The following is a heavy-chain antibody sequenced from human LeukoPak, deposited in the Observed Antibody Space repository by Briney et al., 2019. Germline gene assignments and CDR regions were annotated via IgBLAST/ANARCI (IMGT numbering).Heavy chain of an antibody. D-gene: IGHD3-10*01. CDR3: ARGAYYYVSGSSPFDD. CDR1: VDTLSSYA. J-gene: IGHJ4*02. V-gene: IGHV1-18*01. Sequence: ASLKVSSKSSVDTLSSYAISWVRQTPGQRRERMGWISAYNGNTNYAQKIQGRVTMTTDTSTSTAYMELRSLRSDDTAVYYCARGAYYYVSGSSPFDDWGQGTLVTVSS. CDR2: ISAYNGNT.